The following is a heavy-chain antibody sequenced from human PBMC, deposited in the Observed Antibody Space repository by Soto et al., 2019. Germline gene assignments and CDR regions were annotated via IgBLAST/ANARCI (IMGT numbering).Heavy chain of an antibody. J-gene: IGHJ4*02. CDR2: ISGSGGST. CDR3: AKRGSELSGSYYFDY. CDR1: GFTFSSYA. V-gene: IGHV3-23*01. D-gene: IGHD1-26*01. Sequence: GSLRLSCAASGFTFSSYAMSWVRQAPGKGLEWVSAISGSGGSTYYADSVKGRFTISRDNSKNTLYLQMNSLRAEDTAVYYCAKRGSELSGSYYFDYWGQGTLVTVSS.